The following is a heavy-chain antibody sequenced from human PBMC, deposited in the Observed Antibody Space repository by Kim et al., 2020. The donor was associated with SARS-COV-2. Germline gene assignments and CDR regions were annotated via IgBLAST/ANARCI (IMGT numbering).Heavy chain of an antibody. CDR3: AKGLASSTYGFHY. Sequence: GGSLRLSCAASGFTLSTYAMNWVRQAPGKGLEWVSAIRGSGISTYYADSVRGRFTISRDNSENTLYLQMNSLRAEDTAVYFCAKGLASSTYGFHYWGQGT. CDR2: IRGSGIST. J-gene: IGHJ4*02. V-gene: IGHV3-23*01. CDR1: GFTLSTYA. D-gene: IGHD4-4*01.